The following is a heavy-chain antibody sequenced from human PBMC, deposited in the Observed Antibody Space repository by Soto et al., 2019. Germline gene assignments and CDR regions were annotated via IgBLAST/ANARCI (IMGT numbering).Heavy chain of an antibody. Sequence: ASVKVSCKASGYTFTSYYMHWVRQAPGQGLEWMGIINPSGGSTSSAQKFQGRVTMTRGTSTSTVYMELSSLRSEDTAIYYCAKARAVRLEVCDSWGQGARVTDSS. V-gene: IGHV1-46*01. D-gene: IGHD6-19*01. CDR1: GYTFTSYY. CDR3: AKARAVRLEVCDS. CDR2: INPSGGST. J-gene: IGHJ4*02.